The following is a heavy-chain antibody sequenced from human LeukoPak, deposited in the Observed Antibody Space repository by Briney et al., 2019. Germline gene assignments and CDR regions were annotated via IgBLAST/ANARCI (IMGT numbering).Heavy chain of an antibody. CDR1: GGSLSSSGYS. Sequence: SQTLSLTCAVSGGSLSSSGYSWRWIRQPPGEGLEWIGYIYPSGDTYYNPSLKSRVTLSVDRSKNQFSLKLSSVTAADTAVYYCARYGGNSYFDYWGQGTLVTVSS. CDR2: IYPSGDT. D-gene: IGHD4-23*01. V-gene: IGHV4-30-2*01. J-gene: IGHJ4*02. CDR3: ARYGGNSYFDY.